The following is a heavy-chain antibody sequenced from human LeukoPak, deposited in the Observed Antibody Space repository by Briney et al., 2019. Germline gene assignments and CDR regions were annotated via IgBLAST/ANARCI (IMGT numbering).Heavy chain of an antibody. CDR1: GYTFTSYA. J-gene: IGHJ4*02. D-gene: IGHD6-19*01. CDR2: SNAGNGDT. Sequence: ASVKVSCKASGYTFTSYAMHWVRQAPGQRLEWMGWSNAGNGDTRYSQGFQGRVTITRDTSASTAYMELSSLRSEDMAVYYCARSRGSGWSAFDYWGQGTLVTVSS. CDR3: ARSRGSGWSAFDY. V-gene: IGHV1-3*02.